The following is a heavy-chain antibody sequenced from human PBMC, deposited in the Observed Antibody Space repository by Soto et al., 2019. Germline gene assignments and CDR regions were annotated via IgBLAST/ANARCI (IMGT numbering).Heavy chain of an antibody. D-gene: IGHD3-22*01. V-gene: IGHV1-69*02. CDR2: IIPILGIA. CDR3: ARGLHYDSISLDDS. Sequence: QVQLVQSGAEVKKPGSSVKVSCKASGGTFSSYTISWVRQAPGQGLEWMGRIIPILGIANYAQKFQGRVTITAEKATRTAYMELSSLRSEDTAVYYCARGLHYDSISLDDSWGQGALVTVSS. J-gene: IGHJ4*02. CDR1: GGTFSSYT.